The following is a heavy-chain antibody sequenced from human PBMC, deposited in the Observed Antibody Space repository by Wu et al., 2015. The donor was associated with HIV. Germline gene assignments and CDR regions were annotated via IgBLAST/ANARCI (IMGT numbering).Heavy chain of an antibody. CDR1: GYTFTDYY. Sequence: QVRLVQSGAEVKKPGASVKVSCKASGYTFTDYYMHWVRQAPGQGLEWMGWINPNSGGTNYAQKFQGRVTMTGDTSISTAYMELRGLRSDDTALYFCASYGPGYNWMYSWGQGTLVTVSS. V-gene: IGHV1-2*02. CDR2: INPNSGGT. J-gene: IGHJ4*02. D-gene: IGHD1-20*01. CDR3: ASYGPGYNWMYS.